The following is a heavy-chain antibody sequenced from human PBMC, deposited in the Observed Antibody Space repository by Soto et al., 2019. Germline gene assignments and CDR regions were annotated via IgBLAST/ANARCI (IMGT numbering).Heavy chain of an antibody. V-gene: IGHV4-59*01. CDR3: ARNIAAAGDYYFDY. Sequence: SETLSLTCTVSGGSISSYYWSWIRQPPGKGLEWIGYIYYSGSTNYNPSLKSRVTISVDTSKNQFSMKLSSVTAADTAVYYCARNIAAAGDYYFDYWGQGTLVTVSS. CDR2: IYYSGST. CDR1: GGSISSYY. J-gene: IGHJ4*02. D-gene: IGHD6-13*01.